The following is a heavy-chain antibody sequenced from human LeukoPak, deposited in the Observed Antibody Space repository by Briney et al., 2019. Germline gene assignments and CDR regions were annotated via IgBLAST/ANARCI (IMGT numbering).Heavy chain of an antibody. Sequence: GGSLRLSSAASGFTFDDYAIHWVRQAPGKGLEWVSGITWNSGRMVYADSVKGRFTISRDNAKNSLYLQMNSLRAEDTAVYYCAKDGRFSGENMDVWGKGTTVTVSS. V-gene: IGHV3-9*01. CDR3: AKDGRFSGENMDV. CDR1: GFTFDDYA. CDR2: ITWNSGRM. J-gene: IGHJ6*03. D-gene: IGHD3-3*01.